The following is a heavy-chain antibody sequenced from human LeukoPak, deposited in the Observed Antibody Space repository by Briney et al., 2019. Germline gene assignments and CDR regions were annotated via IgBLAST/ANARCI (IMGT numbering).Heavy chain of an antibody. V-gene: IGHV3-7*01. CDR1: VFTFSTYW. J-gene: IGHJ1*01. CDR3: APDRDTSDWPQRFHS. Sequence: GGSLRLSCAASVFTFSTYWINCYRESPEKAGEGVGNINQEASEINYGDSVGRRFTISRDNAKNALRLQMNSVRAEDTAVYYCAPDRDTSDWPQRFHSWGQGTLVSVFS. CDR2: INQEASEI. D-gene: IGHD2-21*02.